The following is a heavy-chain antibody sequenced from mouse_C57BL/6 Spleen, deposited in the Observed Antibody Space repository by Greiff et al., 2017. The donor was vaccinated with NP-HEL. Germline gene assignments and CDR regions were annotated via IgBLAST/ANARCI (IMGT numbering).Heavy chain of an antibody. CDR2: IDPSDSYT. CDR1: GYTFTSYW. CDR3: ARGITTVVEGNYFDY. V-gene: IGHV1-50*01. D-gene: IGHD1-1*01. J-gene: IGHJ2*01. Sequence: VQLQQPGAELVKPGASVKLSCKASGYTFTSYWMQWVKQRPGQGLEWIGEIDPSDSYTNYNQKFKGKATLTVDTSSSTAYMQLSSLTSEDSAVYYCARGITTVVEGNYFDYWGQGTTLTVSS.